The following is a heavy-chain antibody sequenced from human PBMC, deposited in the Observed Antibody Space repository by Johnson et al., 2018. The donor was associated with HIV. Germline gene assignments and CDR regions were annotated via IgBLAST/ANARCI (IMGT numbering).Heavy chain of an antibody. Sequence: MLLVESGGGLVQPGGSLRLSCAASGFTFSSYWMSWVRQAPGKGLEWVANIKQDGSEKYYVDSVKGRFTISRDNAKNSLYLQMNSLRAEDTALYYCARSVGYYDSSGYYYVDAFDIWGQGTMVTVSS. D-gene: IGHD3-22*01. CDR2: IKQDGSEK. CDR3: ARSVGYYDSSGYYYVDAFDI. J-gene: IGHJ3*02. V-gene: IGHV3-7*05. CDR1: GFTFSSYW.